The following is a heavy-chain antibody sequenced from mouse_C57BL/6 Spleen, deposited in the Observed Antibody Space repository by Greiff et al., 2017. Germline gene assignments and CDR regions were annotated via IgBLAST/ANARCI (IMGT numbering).Heavy chain of an antibody. CDR2: IYPGNSDT. CDR1: GYTFTSYW. D-gene: IGHD1-1*01. Sequence: EVQRVESGTVLARPGASVKMSCKTSGYTFTSYWMHWVKQRPGQGLEWIGAIYPGNSDTSYNQKFKGKAKLTAVTSASTAYMELSSLTNEDSAVYYCTRYYYGSSPWYFDVWGTGTTVTVSS. V-gene: IGHV1-5*01. CDR3: TRYYYGSSPWYFDV. J-gene: IGHJ1*03.